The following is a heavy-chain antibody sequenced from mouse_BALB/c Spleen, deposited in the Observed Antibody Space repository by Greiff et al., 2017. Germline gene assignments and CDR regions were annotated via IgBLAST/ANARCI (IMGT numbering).Heavy chain of an antibody. CDR3: ARTYYRYGLYAMDY. CDR1: GFSLTSYG. CDR2: IWAGGST. D-gene: IGHD2-14*01. V-gene: IGHV2-9*02. Sequence: VKLMESGPGLVAPSQSLSITCTVSGFSLTSYGVHWVRQPPGKGLEWLGVIWAGGSTNYNSALMSRLSISKDNSKSQVFLKMNSLQTDDTAMYYCARTYYRYGLYAMDYWGQGTSVTVSS. J-gene: IGHJ4*01.